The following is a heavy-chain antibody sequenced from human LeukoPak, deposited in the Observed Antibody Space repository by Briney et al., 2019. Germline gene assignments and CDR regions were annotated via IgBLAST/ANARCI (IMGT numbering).Heavy chain of an antibody. CDR2: ISAYNGNT. V-gene: IGHV1-18*01. J-gene: IGHJ2*01. CDR1: GYTFTSYG. Sequence: ASVKVSCKASGYTFTSYGISWVRQAPGQGLEWMGWISAYNGNTNYAQKLQGRVIMTTDTSTSTAYMELRSLRSDDTAVYYCARGRGYCSSTSCSYWYFDLWGRGTLVTVSS. D-gene: IGHD2-2*01. CDR3: ARGRGYCSSTSCSYWYFDL.